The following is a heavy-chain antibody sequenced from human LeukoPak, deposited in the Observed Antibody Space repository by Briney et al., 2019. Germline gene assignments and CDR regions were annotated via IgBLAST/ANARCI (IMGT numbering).Heavy chain of an antibody. J-gene: IGHJ3*02. CDR2: MNPNSGNT. D-gene: IGHD6-19*01. CDR1: GYTFTSYD. V-gene: IGHV1-8*03. CDR3: ARGRLMVAVATGAFDI. Sequence: ASVKVSCKASGYTFTSYDINWVRQATGQGLEWMGWMNPNSGNTGYAQKLQGRVTITRNTSISTAYMELSSLRSEDTAVYYCARGRLMVAVATGAFDIWGQGTMVTVSS.